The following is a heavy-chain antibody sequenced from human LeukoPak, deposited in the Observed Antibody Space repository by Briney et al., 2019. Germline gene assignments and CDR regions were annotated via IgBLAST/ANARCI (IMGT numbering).Heavy chain of an antibody. CDR1: GGSISSYY. V-gene: IGHV4-59*01. CDR2: IYYSGST. Sequence: SKTLSLTCTVSGGSISSYYWSWIRQPPGKGLEWIGYIYYSGSTNYKPPLKSRVTISVETSKNQFSLKLRSVTAADTAVYYCARVTGYMIEDYFDYWGQGTLVTVSS. CDR3: ARVTGYMIEDYFDY. J-gene: IGHJ4*02. D-gene: IGHD3-22*01.